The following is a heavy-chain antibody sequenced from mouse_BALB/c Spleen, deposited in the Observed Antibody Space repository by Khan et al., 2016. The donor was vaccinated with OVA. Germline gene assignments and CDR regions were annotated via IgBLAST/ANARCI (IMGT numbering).Heavy chain of an antibody. V-gene: IGHV1-4*01. CDR1: GYTFTSYT. D-gene: IGHD2-14*01. CDR2: INPSNDYT. CDR3: VRDGAYHRNDGWFAY. J-gene: IGHJ3*01. Sequence: QVQLQQSGAELARPGASVKMSCKASGYTFTSYTLHWIKKRPGPGLEWIGYINPSNDYTNYNQKFKDKATLTTDKSSTTAYLRLSSLTSDDSAVYNCVRDGAYHRNDGWFAYWGQGTLVTVSA.